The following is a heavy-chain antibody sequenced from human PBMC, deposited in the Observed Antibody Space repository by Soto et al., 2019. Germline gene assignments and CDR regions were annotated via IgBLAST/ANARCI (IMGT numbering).Heavy chain of an antibody. CDR2: ISGSGGST. CDR1: GFTFSSYA. D-gene: IGHD1-7*01. V-gene: IGHV3-23*01. CDR3: AKGGNYITKNWFDP. J-gene: IGHJ5*02. Sequence: LRLSCAASGFTFSSYAMSWVRQAPGKGLEWVSAISGSGGSTYYADSVKGRFTISRDNSKNTLYLQMNSLRAEDTAVYYCAKGGNYITKNWFDPWGQGTLVTVSS.